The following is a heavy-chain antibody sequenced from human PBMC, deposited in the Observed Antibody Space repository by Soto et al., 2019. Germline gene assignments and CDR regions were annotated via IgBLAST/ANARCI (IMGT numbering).Heavy chain of an antibody. CDR2: INHSGST. J-gene: IGHJ6*02. V-gene: IGHV4-34*01. CDR1: GGSFSGYY. Sequence: SETLSLTCAVYGGSFSGYYWSWIRQPPGKGLEWIGEINHSGSTNYNPSLKSRVTISVDTSKNQFSLKLSSVTAADTAVYYCERLSPTMVRGVIFYYYYGMDVWGPGTTVTVSS. D-gene: IGHD3-10*01. CDR3: ERLSPTMVRGVIFYYYYGMDV.